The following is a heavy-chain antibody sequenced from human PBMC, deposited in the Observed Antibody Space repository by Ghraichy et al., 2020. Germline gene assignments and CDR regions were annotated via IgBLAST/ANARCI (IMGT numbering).Heavy chain of an antibody. CDR2: IHYSGST. V-gene: IGHV4-59*08. CDR1: GGIISSYY. Sequence: SETLSLTCTVSGGIISSYYWSWIRQSPGKGLEWIGYIHYSGSTNYSPSLKSRVTISVDTSKSQFSLRLSSVTAADTAVYYCARLKPSGAASYYFDYWGQGTLVTVAS. J-gene: IGHJ4*02. CDR3: ARLKPSGAASYYFDY. D-gene: IGHD4-17*01.